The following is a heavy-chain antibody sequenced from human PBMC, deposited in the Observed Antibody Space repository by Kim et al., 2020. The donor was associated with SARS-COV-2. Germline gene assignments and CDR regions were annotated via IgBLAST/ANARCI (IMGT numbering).Heavy chain of an antibody. CDR2: INPNSGGT. J-gene: IGHJ1*01. Sequence: SVKVSCKASGYTFTGYYMHWVRQAPGQGLEWMGWINPNSGGTNYAQKFQGRVTMTRDTSISTAYMELSRLRSDDTAVYYCARVWGYCSSTSCYTEYFQHWGQGTLVTVSS. D-gene: IGHD2-2*02. V-gene: IGHV1-2*02. CDR1: GYTFTGYY. CDR3: ARVWGYCSSTSCYTEYFQH.